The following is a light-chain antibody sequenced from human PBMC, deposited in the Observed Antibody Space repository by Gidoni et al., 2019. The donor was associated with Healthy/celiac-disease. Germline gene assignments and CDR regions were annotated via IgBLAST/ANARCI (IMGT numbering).Light chain of an antibody. J-gene: IGKJ4*01. CDR2: WAS. CDR3: QQYYSTSLT. V-gene: IGKV4-1*01. Sequence: DIVMTQSPDSLAVSLGERATINCKSSQSVLYSSNNKNYLAWYQQKPGQPPTLLLYWASTRESAVPDRFSGSGSGTDFTLPISSLQAEDVAVYYCQQYYSTSLTFGGGTKVEIK. CDR1: QSVLYSSNNKNY.